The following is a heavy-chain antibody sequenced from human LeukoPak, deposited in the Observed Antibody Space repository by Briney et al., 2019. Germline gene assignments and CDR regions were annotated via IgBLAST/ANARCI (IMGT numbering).Heavy chain of an antibody. CDR1: GFTFSSYE. CDR3: ARDRSPNWNDGAFDI. D-gene: IGHD1-1*01. V-gene: IGHV3-48*03. CDR2: IESSGNTI. J-gene: IGHJ3*02. Sequence: GGSLRLSCAASGFTFSSYEMNWVRRAPGKGLEWVSYIESSGNTIYYTDSVQGRFTISRDDAQSSLYLQMNSLRAEDTAVYYCARDRSPNWNDGAFDIWGQGTVVTVSS.